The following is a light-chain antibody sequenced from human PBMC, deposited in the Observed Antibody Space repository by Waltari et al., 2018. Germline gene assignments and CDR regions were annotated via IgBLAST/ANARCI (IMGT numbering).Light chain of an antibody. Sequence: IRMTQSPSSLSVSIGDSVTITCRASQSVGNSLAWYHQKPGKAPNLLIYGTFNLQSGVPSRFSGSQSGTDFSLTISNLQPEDFGTYFYQQYYSDPYSFGQGTKVEIK. CDR3: QQYYSDPYS. J-gene: IGKJ2*03. CDR2: GTF. V-gene: IGKV1-6*01. CDR1: QSVGNS.